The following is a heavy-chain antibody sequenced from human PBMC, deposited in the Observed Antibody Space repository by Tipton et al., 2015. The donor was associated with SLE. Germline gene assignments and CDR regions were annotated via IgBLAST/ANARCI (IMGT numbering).Heavy chain of an antibody. D-gene: IGHD6-13*01. Sequence: SGFTFSSYGMHWVRQAPGKGLEWVAFIRYDGSNKYYADSVKGRFTISRDNSKNTLYLQMNSLRAEDTAVYYCAKDDGSWPRGGAFDIWGQGTMVTVSS. J-gene: IGHJ3*02. V-gene: IGHV3-30*02. CDR2: IRYDGSNK. CDR3: AKDDGSWPRGGAFDI. CDR1: GFTFSSYG.